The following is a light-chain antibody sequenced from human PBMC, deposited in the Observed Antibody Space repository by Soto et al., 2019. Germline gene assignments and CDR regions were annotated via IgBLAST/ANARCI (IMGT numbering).Light chain of an antibody. J-gene: IGLJ3*02. CDR1: SGSVSTSYY. CDR3: VLYMGSAWV. Sequence: QTVVTQEPSFSVSPGGTVTLTCGLSSGSVSTSYYPSWYQQTPGQAPRTLIYSTNTRSSGVPDRFSGSILGNKAALTITXXXXXXESDYYCVLYMGSAWVFGGGTKLTVL. V-gene: IGLV8-61*01. CDR2: STN.